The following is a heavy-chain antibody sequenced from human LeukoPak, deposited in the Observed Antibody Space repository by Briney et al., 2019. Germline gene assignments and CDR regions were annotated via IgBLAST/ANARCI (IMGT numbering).Heavy chain of an antibody. D-gene: IGHD3-16*02. CDR1: GFTFSSYS. CDR3: ARETTGSYDYVWGSYRFFDY. CDR2: ISSSSSYI. V-gene: IGHV3-21*01. J-gene: IGHJ4*02. Sequence: PGGSLRLSCAASGFTFSSYSMNWVRQAPGKGREWGSSISSSSSYIYYADSVKGRFTISRDNAKNSLYLQMNSLRAEDTAVYYCARETTGSYDYVWGSYRFFDYWGQGTLVTVSS.